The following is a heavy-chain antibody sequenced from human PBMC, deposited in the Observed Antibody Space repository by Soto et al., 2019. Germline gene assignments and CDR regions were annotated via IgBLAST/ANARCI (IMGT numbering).Heavy chain of an antibody. Sequence: GASVKVSCKAPRYSFPTYAIHWVRQAPGQRLQWMGWINTVNGNTHYSQKFQGRVTITRDSSASTVYMELSSLKSEDTAFYYCASGRGSMFDPWGQGTLVTVSS. V-gene: IGHV1-3*04. D-gene: IGHD3-16*01. CDR3: ASGRGSMFDP. J-gene: IGHJ5*02. CDR2: INTVNGNT. CDR1: RYSFPTYA.